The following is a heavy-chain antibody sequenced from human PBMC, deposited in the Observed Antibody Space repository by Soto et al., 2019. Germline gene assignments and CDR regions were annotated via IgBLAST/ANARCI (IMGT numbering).Heavy chain of an antibody. J-gene: IGHJ5*01. CDR2: IHHSGKT. D-gene: IGHD6-6*01. V-gene: IGHV4-34*01. CDR1: GAPFTHYY. CDR3: ASSEYSSIVTGCFGS. Sequence: QVQLHQWGAGLLKPSETLSLTCAVDGAPFTHYYWSWIRQPPGKGLEWIEEIHHSGKTNYNPSLKNRVAMSVDTSKNQFSLSLNSVTAADTSVYYCASSEYSSIVTGCFGSWGQGTLVTVSS.